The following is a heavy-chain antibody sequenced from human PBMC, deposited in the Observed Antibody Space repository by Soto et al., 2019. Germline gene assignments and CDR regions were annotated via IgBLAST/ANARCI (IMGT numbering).Heavy chain of an antibody. D-gene: IGHD1-26*01. CDR3: AAPLPNSSGSYGN. Sequence: AGGSLRLSCAASGITFSTYTMRWVRQAPGKGLEWVSSITGSGADTYYADSVKGRFTTSRDNSKNTLYLQMSNLRAEDTAVYYCAAPLPNSSGSYGNWGQGTLVTVSS. V-gene: IGHV3-23*01. J-gene: IGHJ4*02. CDR2: ITGSGADT. CDR1: GITFSTYT.